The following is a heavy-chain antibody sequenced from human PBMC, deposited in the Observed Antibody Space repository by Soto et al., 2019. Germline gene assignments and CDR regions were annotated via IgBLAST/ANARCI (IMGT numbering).Heavy chain of an antibody. V-gene: IGHV1-69*13. CDR2: IIPIFGTA. CDR3: AREGVGSSWYGYYYYYMDV. CDR1: GGTFSSYA. J-gene: IGHJ6*03. D-gene: IGHD6-13*01. Sequence: ASVKVSCKASGGTFSSYAISWVRQASGQGLEWMGGIIPIFGTANYAQKFQGRVTITADEPTSTAYMELSSLRSEDTAVYYCAREGVGSSWYGYYYYYMDVWGKGTTVTVSS.